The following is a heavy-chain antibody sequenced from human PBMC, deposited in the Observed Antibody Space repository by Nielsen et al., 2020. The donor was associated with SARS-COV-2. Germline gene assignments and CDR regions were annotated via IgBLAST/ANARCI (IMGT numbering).Heavy chain of an antibody. Sequence: GGSLRLSCAASGFTFNIYAMAWVRRAPGRGLQWVTGVSASGGSTYYTDSVKGRFSISRDNAKNSLYLQMNSLRAEDTAVYYCARSGSDFWSGYGEGYYYYYMDVWGKGTTVTVSS. V-gene: IGHV3-23*01. CDR1: GFTFNIYA. J-gene: IGHJ6*03. D-gene: IGHD3-3*01. CDR3: ARSGSDFWSGYGEGYYYYYMDV. CDR2: VSASGGST.